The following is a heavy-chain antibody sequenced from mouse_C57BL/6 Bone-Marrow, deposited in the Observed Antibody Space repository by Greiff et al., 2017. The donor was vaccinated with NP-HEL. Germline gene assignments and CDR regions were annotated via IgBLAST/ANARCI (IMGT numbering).Heavy chain of an antibody. CDR2: LYPGDGAT. CDR1: GYEFSNYW. Sequence: VQLQQSGAELVKPGASVKISCKASGYEFSNYWMNWVKQRPGKGLEWIGQLYPGDGATNYHGNFKGKAPLTADTSSSTAYMQLSRLTSEDSAVYFCARGAYWGQGTLVTVSA. CDR3: ARGAY. V-gene: IGHV1-80*01. J-gene: IGHJ3*01.